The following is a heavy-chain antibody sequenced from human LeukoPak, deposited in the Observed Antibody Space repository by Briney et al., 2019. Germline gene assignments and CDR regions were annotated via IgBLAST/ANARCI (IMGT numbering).Heavy chain of an antibody. Sequence: SETLSLTCTVSGGSVGSSDSYWVWVRQPPGKGLGWVGSIYYGGTTHYSPSLKSRLTISADTSRNQFSLSLTSVTAADTAVYFCARRGLVVIPVWGQGTPVTVSS. J-gene: IGHJ4*02. CDR1: GGSVGSSDSY. D-gene: IGHD2-21*01. V-gene: IGHV4-39*01. CDR3: ARRGLVVIPV. CDR2: IYYGGTT.